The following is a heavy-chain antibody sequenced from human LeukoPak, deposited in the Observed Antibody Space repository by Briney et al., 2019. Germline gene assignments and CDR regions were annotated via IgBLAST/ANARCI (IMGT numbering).Heavy chain of an antibody. D-gene: IGHD1-26*01. J-gene: IGHJ4*02. V-gene: IGHV3-74*01. CDR3: AKLGFVGASNY. CDR2: INSDGSTT. CDR1: GFTLSTYW. Sequence: GGSLRLSCAASGFTLSTYWMHWVRQAPGKGLVWVSRINSDGSTTTYADSVKGRFTISRDNAKNTLYLQMDRLRAEDTAVYYCAKLGFVGASNYWGQGTLVTVSS.